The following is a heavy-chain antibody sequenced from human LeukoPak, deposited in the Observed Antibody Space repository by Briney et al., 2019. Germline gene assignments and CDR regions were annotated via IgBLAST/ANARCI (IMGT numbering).Heavy chain of an antibody. Sequence: GGSLRLSCAASGFTFSSYSMNWVRQAPGKGLEWVSSISSSSYIYYADSVKGRFTISRDNAKNSLYLQMNSLRAEDTAVYYCAREAGYSGYVFDYWGQGTLVTVSS. V-gene: IGHV3-21*01. D-gene: IGHD5-12*01. CDR3: AREAGYSGYVFDY. CDR1: GFTFSSYS. J-gene: IGHJ4*02. CDR2: ISSSSYI.